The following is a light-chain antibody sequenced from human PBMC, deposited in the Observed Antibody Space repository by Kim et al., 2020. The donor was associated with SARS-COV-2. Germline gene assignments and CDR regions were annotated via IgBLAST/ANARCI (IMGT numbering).Light chain of an antibody. J-gene: IGLJ3*02. Sequence: GKTVTITCTRSSGSIASSYVQWDQQRPGSAPTTVIYEDSQRPSGVPDRFSGSSDSSSNSASLTISGLKTEDEADYYCQSYDSSNWVFGGGTQLTVL. CDR1: SGSIASSY. CDR3: QSYDSSNWV. V-gene: IGLV6-57*03. CDR2: EDS.